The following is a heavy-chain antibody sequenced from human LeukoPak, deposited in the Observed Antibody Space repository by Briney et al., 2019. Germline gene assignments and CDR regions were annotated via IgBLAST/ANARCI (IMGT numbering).Heavy chain of an antibody. V-gene: IGHV1-3*01. CDR2: INAGNGNT. Sequence: ASVKVSCKASGYTFTSYAMHWVRQAPGQTLEWMGWINAGNGNTKYSQKFQGRVTITRDTSASTAYMELSSLRSEDTAVYYCARERARAYNWFDPWGQGTLVTVSS. CDR3: ARERARAYNWFDP. J-gene: IGHJ5*02. CDR1: GYTFTSYA.